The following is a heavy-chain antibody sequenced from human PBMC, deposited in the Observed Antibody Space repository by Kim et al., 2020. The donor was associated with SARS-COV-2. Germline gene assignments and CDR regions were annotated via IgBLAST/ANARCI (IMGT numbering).Heavy chain of an antibody. J-gene: IGHJ6*02. CDR1: GDSVATDF. V-gene: IGHV4-59*02. D-gene: IGHD1-1*01. CDR3: TRAHQLAPRGYGMDV. Sequence: SETLSLTCTVSGDSVATDFWTWIRQAPGKGLDWIGYVSYSGDTSYNPSLRGRLTISVDTSRTHVSLRLNSVTAADTGIYYCTRAHQLAPRGYGMDVWGQGTSVIVSS. CDR2: VSYSGDT.